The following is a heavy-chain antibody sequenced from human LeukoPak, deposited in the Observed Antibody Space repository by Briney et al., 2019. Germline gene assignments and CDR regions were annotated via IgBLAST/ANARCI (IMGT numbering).Heavy chain of an antibody. CDR1: GFTFSSYA. Sequence: GGSLRLSCAASGFTFSSYAMHWVRQAPGKGLEWVAVISYDGSNKYYADSVKGRFTISRDNSKNTLYLQMNSLRAEDTAVYYCARDQAATLSDYWGQGTLVTVSS. D-gene: IGHD6-13*01. V-gene: IGHV3-30*04. J-gene: IGHJ4*02. CDR2: ISYDGSNK. CDR3: ARDQAATLSDY.